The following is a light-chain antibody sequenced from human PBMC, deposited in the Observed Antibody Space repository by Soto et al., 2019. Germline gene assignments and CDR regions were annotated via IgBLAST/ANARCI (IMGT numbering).Light chain of an antibody. CDR1: QSLVHSDGNTY. Sequence: DVVLPQTPLSSPVNLGQPASISCRSSQSLVHSDGNTYLSWLQQRPGQPPRLLIYKISTRFSGFPDRVSGSGAGTDFPLKISMVEAEDVEVDYCMQATHLPRTFGQGTKVQIK. CDR2: KIS. J-gene: IGKJ1*01. CDR3: MQATHLPRT. V-gene: IGKV2-24*01.